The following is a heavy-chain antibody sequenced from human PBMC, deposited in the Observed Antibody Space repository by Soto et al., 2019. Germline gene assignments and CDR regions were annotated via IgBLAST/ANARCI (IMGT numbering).Heavy chain of an antibody. Sequence: EASLRLSCAASGFTFSSYGMHWVRQAPGKGLEWVAVIWYDGSNKYYADYVKGRFTISRDNSKNTLYLQMNSLRDEDTAVYYCAREQQLEYYYYYYGMDVWGQGT. CDR1: GFTFSSYG. CDR3: AREQQLEYYYYYYGMDV. D-gene: IGHD6-13*01. CDR2: IWYDGSNK. V-gene: IGHV3-33*01. J-gene: IGHJ6*02.